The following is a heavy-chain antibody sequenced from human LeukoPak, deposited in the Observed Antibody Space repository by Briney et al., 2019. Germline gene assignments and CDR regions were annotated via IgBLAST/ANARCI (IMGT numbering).Heavy chain of an antibody. V-gene: IGHV3-30*04. D-gene: IGHD6-13*01. Sequence: GGSLRLSCAASGFTFSDYTMHWVRQAPGKGLEWVAVISYDGGQKYLADSVKGRFTISRDNSKNTVSLQMNSLRAEDTAVFYCARANSSSWHYFDYWGQGTLVTVSS. CDR3: ARANSSSWHYFDY. CDR2: ISYDGGQK. CDR1: GFTFSDYT. J-gene: IGHJ4*02.